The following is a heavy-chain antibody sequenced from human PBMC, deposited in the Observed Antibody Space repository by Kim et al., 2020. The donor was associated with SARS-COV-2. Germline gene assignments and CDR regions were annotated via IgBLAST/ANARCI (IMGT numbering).Heavy chain of an antibody. J-gene: IGHJ6*02. CDR1: GGSISSGSYY. V-gene: IGHV4-61*02. CDR3: ARSSMVRGVNSYYYGMDV. Sequence: SETLSLTCTVSGGSISSGSYYWSWIRQPAGKGLEWIGRIYTSGSTNYNPSLKSRVTISVDTSPPPFSLKLSSVTAADTAVYYCARSSMVRGVNSYYYGMDVWGQGTTVTGS. CDR2: IYTSGST. D-gene: IGHD3-10*01.